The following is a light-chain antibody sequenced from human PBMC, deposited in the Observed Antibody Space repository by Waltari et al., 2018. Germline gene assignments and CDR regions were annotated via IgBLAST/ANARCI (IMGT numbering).Light chain of an antibody. CDR1: QGINNF. CDR2: AAS. Sequence: IRLTQSPSSLSASVGDRVAITCRASQGINNFLAWYQQKPGKAPKLLIYAASTSQSGVPSRFIGSGSWTDFTLTISSLQPEDFATYYCQQLHRYPMTFGRGTKVEIK. J-gene: IGKJ1*01. CDR3: QQLHRYPMT. V-gene: IGKV1-9*01.